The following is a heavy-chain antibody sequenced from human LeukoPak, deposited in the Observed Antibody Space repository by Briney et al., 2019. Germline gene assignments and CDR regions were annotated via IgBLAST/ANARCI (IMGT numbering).Heavy chain of an antibody. Sequence: PSETLSLTCAVYGGSFSGYYWSWIRQPPGKGLEWIGEINHSGSTNYNPSLKSRVTISVDTSKNQFSLKLSSVTAADTAVYYCARGEWELTDYLGQGTLVTVSS. D-gene: IGHD1-26*01. CDR3: ARGEWELTDY. CDR2: INHSGST. J-gene: IGHJ4*02. V-gene: IGHV4-34*01. CDR1: GGSFSGYY.